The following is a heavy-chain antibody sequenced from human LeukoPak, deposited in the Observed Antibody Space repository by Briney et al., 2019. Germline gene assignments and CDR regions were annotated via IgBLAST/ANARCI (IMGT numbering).Heavy chain of an antibody. CDR3: TTENYDSSSYYFDY. D-gene: IGHD3-22*01. V-gene: IGHV3-15*01. Sequence: KTGGSLRLSCAASGFTFSNAWMSWVRQAPGKGLEWVGRIKSKTDGGTTDYAAPVKGRFTISRDDSKNTLYLQMNSLKTEDTAVYYCTTENYDSSSYYFDYWGQGTLVTVSS. CDR1: GFTFSNAW. J-gene: IGHJ4*02. CDR2: IKSKTDGGTT.